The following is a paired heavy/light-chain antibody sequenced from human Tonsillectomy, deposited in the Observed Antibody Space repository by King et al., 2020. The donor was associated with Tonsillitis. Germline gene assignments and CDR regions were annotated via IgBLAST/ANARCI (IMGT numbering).Light chain of an antibody. CDR3: QQYYTTYT. V-gene: IGKV4-1*01. CDR2: WAS. CDR1: QSVFNSSKNKNY. J-gene: IGKJ2*01. Sequence: DIVMTQSPDSLSVSLGERATINCKSSQSVFNSSKNKNYLAWYQQKPGQPPKPLIAWASTRESGVPDRFSGSGSGTDFTLTISSLQAEDVAVYYCQQYYTTYTFGQGTKLEIK.
Heavy chain of an antibody. V-gene: IGHV1-18*01. CDR3: ARVGSGVGVRYSMENYYYYHMDL. J-gene: IGHJ6*03. D-gene: IGHD1-26*01. Sequence: QVQLLQSGAEVKEPGASVRVSCKASGYTFSNFGISWVRQAPGQGLEWMGWISPYNGNTNSAQKLQGRVSMTTDTSTSTAYMDLRSLRSDDTAVYYCARVGSGVGVRYSMENYYYYHMDLWGRGTTVTVSS. CDR2: ISPYNGNT. CDR1: GYTFSNFG.